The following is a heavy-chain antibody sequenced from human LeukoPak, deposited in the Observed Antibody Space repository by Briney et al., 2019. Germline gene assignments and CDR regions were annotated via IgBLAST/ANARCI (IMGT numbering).Heavy chain of an antibody. V-gene: IGHV1-8*01. CDR1: GYTFTSYD. CDR2: MNPNSGNT. CDR3: AITGYSSGWIPDY. J-gene: IGHJ4*02. Sequence: ASVKVSCKASGYTFTSYDINWVRQATGQGLEWMGWMNPNSGNTGYAQKFQGRVTMTRNTSISTAYMELSSLRSDDTAVYYCAITGYSSGWIPDYWGQGTLVTVSS. D-gene: IGHD6-19*01.